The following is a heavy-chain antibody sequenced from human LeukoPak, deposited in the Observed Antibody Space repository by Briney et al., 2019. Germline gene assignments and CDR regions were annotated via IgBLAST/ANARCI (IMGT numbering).Heavy chain of an antibody. CDR1: GYIFTGYY. Sequence: ASVKVSCKASGYIFTGYYMHWVRQAPGQGLEWMGWIYPNSGGTNYAQKFQGRVTMTRDTSISTAYMELTGLKSDDTAVYYCARYLVRGVINGAFDIWGQGTMVTVSS. CDR3: ARYLVRGVINGAFDI. V-gene: IGHV1-2*02. J-gene: IGHJ3*02. CDR2: IYPNSGGT. D-gene: IGHD3-10*01.